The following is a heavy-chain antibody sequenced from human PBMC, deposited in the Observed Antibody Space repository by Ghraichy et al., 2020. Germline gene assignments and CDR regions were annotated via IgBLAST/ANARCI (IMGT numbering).Heavy chain of an antibody. Sequence: SVKVSCKASGGTFSSYAISWVRQAPGQGLEWMGGIIPIFGTANYAQKFQGRVTITADESTSTAYMELSSLRSEDTAVYYCATEPPHPYSSSWYKGYYFDYWGQGTLVTVSS. CDR3: ATEPPHPYSSSWYKGYYFDY. V-gene: IGHV1-69*13. J-gene: IGHJ4*02. CDR1: GGTFSSYA. CDR2: IIPIFGTA. D-gene: IGHD6-13*01.